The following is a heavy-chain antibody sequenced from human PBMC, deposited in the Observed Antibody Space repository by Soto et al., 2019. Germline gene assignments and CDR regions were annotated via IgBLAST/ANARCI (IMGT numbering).Heavy chain of an antibody. Sequence: HVQLVESGGGVVQPGRSLRLSCAASGFTFSSYGMHWVRQAPGKGLEWVAVIWYDGSNKYYADSVKGRFTISRDNSKNTLYLQMNSLRAEDTAVYYCAREGGAVAGTDYWGQGTLVTVSS. CDR2: IWYDGSNK. CDR1: GFTFSSYG. CDR3: AREGGAVAGTDY. V-gene: IGHV3-33*01. J-gene: IGHJ4*02. D-gene: IGHD6-19*01.